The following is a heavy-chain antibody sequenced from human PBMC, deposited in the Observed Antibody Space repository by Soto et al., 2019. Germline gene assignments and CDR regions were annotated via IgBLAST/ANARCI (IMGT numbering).Heavy chain of an antibody. CDR2: IFYSGTT. J-gene: IGHJ4*01. Sequence: PSETLSLTCTVSGGSISSYYWSWIRQPPGKGLEWIGYIFYSGTTYYNPSLKSRVTISVDTSKNQFSLKLSSVTAADTAVYYCARHPTVTEYYFDYWGRGTLVTVSS. V-gene: IGHV4-59*08. CDR3: ARHPTVTEYYFDY. D-gene: IGHD4-17*01. CDR1: GGSISSYY.